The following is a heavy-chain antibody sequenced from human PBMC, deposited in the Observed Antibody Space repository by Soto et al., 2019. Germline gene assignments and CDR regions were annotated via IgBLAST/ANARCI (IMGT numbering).Heavy chain of an antibody. CDR3: ARGHASMITFED. CDR1: GYTFTSYD. Sequence: QVQLVQSGAEVKKPGASVKVSCKASGYTFTSYDINWVRQATGQGLEWMGWMNPNSGNTGYAQKFQGRVIRTRNTSISTAYMELSSLRSEDTAVYYCARGHASMITFEDWGQGTLVTVSS. J-gene: IGHJ4*02. V-gene: IGHV1-8*01. D-gene: IGHD3-16*01. CDR2: MNPNSGNT.